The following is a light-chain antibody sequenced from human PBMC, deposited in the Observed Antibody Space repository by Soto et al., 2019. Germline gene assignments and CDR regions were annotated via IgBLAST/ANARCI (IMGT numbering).Light chain of an antibody. CDR3: QQYGSSPLIS. J-gene: IGKJ5*01. CDR2: GAS. V-gene: IGKV3-20*01. Sequence: EIVLTQYPATLSVSPGERATLSCRASQSVSSNLTWYQQKPGQAPRLLIFGASKRATGIPDRFSGSGSGRDFTLTISGLEPEDFAVYYCQQYGSSPLISFGQGTRLEIK. CDR1: QSVSSN.